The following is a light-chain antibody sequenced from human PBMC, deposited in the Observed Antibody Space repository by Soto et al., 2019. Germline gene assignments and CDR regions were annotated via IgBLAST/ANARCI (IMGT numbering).Light chain of an antibody. CDR1: QGIASY. CDR3: QKYNGALWA. V-gene: IGKV1-27*01. J-gene: IGKJ1*01. CDR2: AAS. Sequence: DIQMTQSPSSLSASIGDRVTITCRASQGIASYLAWYQQKPGKVPKLLIYAASSLQSGVPSRFSGSGSGTDFTLTIRGLLPQDVATYYCQKYNGALWAFGQGTKVEVK.